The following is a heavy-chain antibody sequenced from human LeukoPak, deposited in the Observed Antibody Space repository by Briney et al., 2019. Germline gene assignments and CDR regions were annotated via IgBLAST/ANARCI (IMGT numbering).Heavy chain of an antibody. CDR1: GFTVSSNY. CDR2: IYSGGST. Sequence: GRSLRLSCAASGFTVSSNYMSWVRQAPGKGLEWVSVIYSGGSTYYADSVKGRFTISRDNSKNTLYLQMNSLRAEDTAVYYCARTLEYYYGMDVWGQGTTVTVSS. J-gene: IGHJ6*02. CDR3: ARTLEYYYGMDV. V-gene: IGHV3-53*01.